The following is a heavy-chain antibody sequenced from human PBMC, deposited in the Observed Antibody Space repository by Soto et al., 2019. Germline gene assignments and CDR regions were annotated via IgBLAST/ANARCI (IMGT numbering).Heavy chain of an antibody. CDR3: ATHGRTDFANWFDT. CDR1: GYTLTELS. D-gene: IGHD1-1*01. V-gene: IGHV1-24*01. Sequence: ASVKVSCKVSGYTLTELSMHWVRQAPGKGLEWMGGFDPEDGETIYAQKFQGRVTMTEDTSTDTAYMELSSLRSEDTAVYYCATHGRTDFANWFDTCCQGTPVTLSP. J-gene: IGHJ5*02. CDR2: FDPEDGET.